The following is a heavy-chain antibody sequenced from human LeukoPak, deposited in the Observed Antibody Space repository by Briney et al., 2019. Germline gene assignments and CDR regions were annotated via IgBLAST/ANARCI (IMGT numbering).Heavy chain of an antibody. V-gene: IGHV6-1*01. CDR3: ARDLIAAAGTHYYYGMDV. CDR1: GDSVSSNSAA. CDR2: TNYRSKWYN. Sequence: SQTLSLTCAISGDSVSSNSAAWNWIRQPPSRGLEWLGRTNYRSKWYNDYAVSVKSRITINPDTSKNQFSLQLNSVTPEDTAVYYCARDLIAAAGTHYYYGMDVWGQGTTVTVSS. D-gene: IGHD6-13*01. J-gene: IGHJ6*02.